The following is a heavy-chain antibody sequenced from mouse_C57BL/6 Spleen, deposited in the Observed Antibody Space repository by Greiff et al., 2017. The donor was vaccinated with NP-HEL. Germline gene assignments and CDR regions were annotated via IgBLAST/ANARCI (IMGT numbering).Heavy chain of an antibody. Sequence: QVQLQQPGAELVRPGSSVKLSCKASGYTFTSYWMHWVKQRPIQGLEWIGNIDPSDSETHYNQKFKDKATLTVDKSSSTAYMQLSSLTSEDSAVYYCARAPEGNYVWFAYWGQGTLVTVSA. J-gene: IGHJ3*01. CDR2: IDPSDSET. CDR3: ARAPEGNYVWFAY. CDR1: GYTFTSYW. V-gene: IGHV1-52*01. D-gene: IGHD2-1*01.